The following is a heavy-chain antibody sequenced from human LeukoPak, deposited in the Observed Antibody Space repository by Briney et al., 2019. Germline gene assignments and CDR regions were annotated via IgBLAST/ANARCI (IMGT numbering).Heavy chain of an antibody. J-gene: IGHJ4*02. CDR1: GFTFSSYW. Sequence: GGSLRLSCTASGFTFSSYWMHWVRQAPGKGLVWVSRINTDGSTTSYADSVKGRFTISRDTAKNILYLQMNSLRAEDTAVYYCARVAGGTTFDYWGQGALVTVSS. V-gene: IGHV3-74*01. CDR3: ARVAGGTTFDY. D-gene: IGHD6-13*01. CDR2: INTDGSTT.